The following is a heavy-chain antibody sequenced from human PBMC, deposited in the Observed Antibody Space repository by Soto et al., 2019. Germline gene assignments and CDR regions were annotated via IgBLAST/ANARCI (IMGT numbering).Heavy chain of an antibody. D-gene: IGHD2-2*01. Sequence: QLQLQESGPGLVKPSETLSLTCTVSGGSISSSSYYWGWIRQPPGKGLEWIGSIYYSGSTYYNPSLKSRVTISVDTSKNQFSLKLSSVTAADTAVYYCARHKQAAADNWFDPWGQGTLVTVSS. CDR1: GGSISSSSYY. CDR2: IYYSGST. CDR3: ARHKQAAADNWFDP. V-gene: IGHV4-39*01. J-gene: IGHJ5*02.